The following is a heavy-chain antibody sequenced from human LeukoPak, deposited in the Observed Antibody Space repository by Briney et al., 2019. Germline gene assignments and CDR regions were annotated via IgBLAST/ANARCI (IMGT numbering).Heavy chain of an antibody. V-gene: IGHV3-23*01. D-gene: IGHD1-26*01. CDR3: AKRERVGTTIGH. CDR2: ISTTGGTT. J-gene: IGHJ4*02. CDR1: GFTSTSFA. Sequence: PGGSLRLSCAASGFTSTSFAMSWVRQAPGKGLEWVSAISTTGGTTYYADSVKGRFTISRDNSKNTLYLQMNSLRAGDTAVYYCAKRERVGTTIGHWGQGTLVTVSS.